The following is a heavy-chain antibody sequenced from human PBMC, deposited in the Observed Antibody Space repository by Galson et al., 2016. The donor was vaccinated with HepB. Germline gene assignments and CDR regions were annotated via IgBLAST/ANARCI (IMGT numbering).Heavy chain of an antibody. CDR2: IYWDDDK. CDR1: GFSLSSSGVA. V-gene: IGHV2-5*02. CDR3: ARILSSSWYSVDY. D-gene: IGHD6-13*01. J-gene: IGHJ4*02. Sequence: PALVKPTQTLTLTCTLSGFSLSSSGVAVGWIRQPPGKALEWLGVIYWDDDKRYSPSLESRLTITRDISKSQVVLTMTNMDPVDTATYYCARILSSSWYSVDYWGQGTLVTVSS.